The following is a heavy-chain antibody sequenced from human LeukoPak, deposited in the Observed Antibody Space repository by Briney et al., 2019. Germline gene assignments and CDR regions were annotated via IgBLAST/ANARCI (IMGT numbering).Heavy chain of an antibody. Sequence: PGGSLRLSCVVSGFTFSSYSMSWVRQAPGKGLEWVSAISGSGDSTYYADSVKGRFTISRDNSKNTLDLQMNSLRADDTAVYYCAKSAWFGKLYYYMDVWGKGTTVTISS. D-gene: IGHD3-10*01. CDR3: AKSAWFGKLYYYMDV. CDR2: ISGSGDST. J-gene: IGHJ6*03. CDR1: GFTFSSYS. V-gene: IGHV3-23*01.